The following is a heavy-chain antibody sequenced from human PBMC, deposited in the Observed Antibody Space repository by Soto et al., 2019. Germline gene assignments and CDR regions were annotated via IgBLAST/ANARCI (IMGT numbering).Heavy chain of an antibody. D-gene: IGHD2-15*01. J-gene: IGHJ4*02. CDR2: INPSGGST. Sequence: APVKVSCKASGYTFTGYYMHWVRQAPGQGLEWMGWINPSGGSTSYAQKFQGRVTMTRDTSTSTVYMELSSLRSEDTAVYYCARDRCSGGSCYFDYWGQGTLVTVSS. CDR1: GYTFTGYY. CDR3: ARDRCSGGSCYFDY. V-gene: IGHV1-46*01.